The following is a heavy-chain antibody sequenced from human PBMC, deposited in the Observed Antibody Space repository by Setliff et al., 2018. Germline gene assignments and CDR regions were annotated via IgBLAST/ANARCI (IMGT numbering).Heavy chain of an antibody. J-gene: IGHJ3*02. CDR1: GYTFTSHY. CDR2: INPSSGRT. D-gene: IGHD3-22*01. Sequence: GASVKVSCKASGYTFTSHYMHWVRQAPGLGLEWIGTINPSSGRTSYAQKFQGRVTMTRDTSTSTVYMDMSSLRSEDTAVYYCARDVFPYHYEGAFDIWAKGQWSPSPQ. CDR3: ARDVFPYHYEGAFDI. V-gene: IGHV1-46*01.